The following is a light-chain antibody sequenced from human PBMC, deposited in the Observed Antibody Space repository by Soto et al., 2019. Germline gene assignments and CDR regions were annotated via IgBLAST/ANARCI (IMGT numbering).Light chain of an antibody. Sequence: QSALTQPASVSGSPGQSITISCSGTSSDVGGHNYVSWYQQHPGKAPKVVIYEVSNRPSGVSNRFSGSKSGNTASLTISGLKAEDEADYYCSSYTSSSTLVFGTGTKLTVL. J-gene: IGLJ1*01. CDR1: SSDVGGHNY. CDR2: EVS. V-gene: IGLV2-14*01. CDR3: SSYTSSSTLV.